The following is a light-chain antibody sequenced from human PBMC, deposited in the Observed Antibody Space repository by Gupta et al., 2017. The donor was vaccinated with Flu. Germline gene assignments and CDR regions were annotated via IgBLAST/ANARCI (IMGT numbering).Light chain of an antibody. J-gene: IGKJ4*01. CDR1: QSISSY. Sequence: IQMTQSPSSLSASVGDRVTITCRASQSISSYLNWYQQKPGKAPKLLIYAASSLQSGVPSRFSDSGSGTDFTLTISSLQPEDFATYYCQQSYSTPPVTFGGGTKVEIK. CDR2: AAS. CDR3: QQSYSTPPVT. V-gene: IGKV1-39*01.